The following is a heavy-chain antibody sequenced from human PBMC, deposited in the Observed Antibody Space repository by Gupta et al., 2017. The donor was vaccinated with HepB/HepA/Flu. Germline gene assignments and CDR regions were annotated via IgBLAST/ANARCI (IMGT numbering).Heavy chain of an antibody. D-gene: IGHD6-13*01. Sequence: QVQLQQWGAGLLQPSETLSLTCAVYGGSFRGYYWGWIRQPPGKGLEWIGEINHRGSTNYNPSLKSRVTISVETSKNQFALKLSSVTAADTAVYYCARGSSSWYSRYYFDYWGQGTLVTVSS. CDR3: ARGSSSWYSRYYFDY. J-gene: IGHJ4*02. CDR2: INHRGST. V-gene: IGHV4-34*01. CDR1: GGSFRGYY.